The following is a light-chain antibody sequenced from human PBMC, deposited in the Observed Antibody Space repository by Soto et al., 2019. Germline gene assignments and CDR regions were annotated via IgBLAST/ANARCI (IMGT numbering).Light chain of an antibody. V-gene: IGKV4-1*01. CDR1: QSVLFSSNNKNY. J-gene: IGKJ2*01. CDR3: QQYYTTPYT. Sequence: DIVMTQSPDSLAVSLGERATINCKSSQSVLFSSNNKNYLAWYQQKPGQPPKPLIYWASTREPGVPDRFSGSGSGTDFTLTISSLQAEDVAVYYCQQYYTTPYTFGQGTMLEIK. CDR2: WAS.